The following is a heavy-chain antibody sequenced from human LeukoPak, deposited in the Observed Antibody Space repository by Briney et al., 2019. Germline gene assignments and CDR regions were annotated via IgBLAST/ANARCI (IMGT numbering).Heavy chain of an antibody. Sequence: SETLSLTCTVSGGSISSYYWSWIRQPAGKGLEWIGRIYTSGSTKYNPSLRSRVTMSVDTSKNQFSLKLTGVTAADTAVYYCARGLKGTNAVDYWGQGILVTVSS. CDR1: GGSISSYY. D-gene: IGHD2-8*01. CDR3: ARGLKGTNAVDY. J-gene: IGHJ4*02. V-gene: IGHV4-4*07. CDR2: IYTSGST.